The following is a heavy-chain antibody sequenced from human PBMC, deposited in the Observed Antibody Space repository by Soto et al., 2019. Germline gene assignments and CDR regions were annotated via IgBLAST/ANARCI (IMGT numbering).Heavy chain of an antibody. Sequence: GESLKISCAASGFTFSSYSMNWVRQAPGKGLEWVSYISSSSSTIYYADSVKGRFTISRDNAKNSLYLQMNSLRAEDTAVYYCAGWYNWNDPRKFDYWGQGTLVTVSS. CDR2: ISSSSSTI. CDR1: GFTFSSYS. J-gene: IGHJ4*02. D-gene: IGHD1-1*01. CDR3: AGWYNWNDPRKFDY. V-gene: IGHV3-48*01.